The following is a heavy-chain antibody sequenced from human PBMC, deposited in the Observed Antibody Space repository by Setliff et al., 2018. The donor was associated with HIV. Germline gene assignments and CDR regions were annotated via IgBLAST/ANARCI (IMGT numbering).Heavy chain of an antibody. CDR1: GGSISSYY. D-gene: IGHD5-18*01. CDR3: ARLRADVDTATMFSYYYYMDV. CDR2: IYYSGST. V-gene: IGHV4-59*08. Sequence: SETLSLTCTVSGGSISSYYWSWIRQPPGKGLEWIGYIYYSGSTNYIPSIKSRVTISVGTSKNQFSLKLSSVTAADTAVYYCARLRADVDTATMFSYYYYMDVWGKGTTVTVS. J-gene: IGHJ6*03.